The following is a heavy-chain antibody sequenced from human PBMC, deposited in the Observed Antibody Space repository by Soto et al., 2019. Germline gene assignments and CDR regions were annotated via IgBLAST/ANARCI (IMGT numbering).Heavy chain of an antibody. CDR1: GFTFSDYY. Sequence: QVQLVESGGGLVKPGGSLRLSCAASGFTFSDYYMSWIRQAPGKGLEWVSYISSSSSYTNYEDSVKGRFTISRDNAKHSLYLQMNGLRAEDAAVDYCARGPNALVPTLGYCYGMDVWGEGTTVTVSS. CDR2: ISSSSSYT. J-gene: IGHJ6*04. V-gene: IGHV3-11*05. D-gene: IGHD2-8*02. CDR3: ARGPNALVPTLGYCYGMDV.